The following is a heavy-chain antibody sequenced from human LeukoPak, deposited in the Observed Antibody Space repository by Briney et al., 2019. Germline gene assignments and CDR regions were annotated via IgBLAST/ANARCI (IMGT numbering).Heavy chain of an antibody. J-gene: IGHJ4*02. V-gene: IGHV4-34*01. D-gene: IGHD3-22*01. CDR1: GGSFSGFY. CDR2: INHSGST. CDR3: ARVMGSYYYDSSGYYPFDY. Sequence: PSETLSLTCAVYGGSFSGFYWSWIRPPPGKGLEWFGEINHSGSTNYNPSLKSRVTISVDTSKNQFSLKLSSVTAADTAVYYCARVMGSYYYDSSGYYPFDYWGQGTLVTVSS.